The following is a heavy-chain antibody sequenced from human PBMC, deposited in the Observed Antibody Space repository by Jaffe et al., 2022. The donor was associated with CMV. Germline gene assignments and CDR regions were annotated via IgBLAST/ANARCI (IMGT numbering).Heavy chain of an antibody. J-gene: IGHJ4*02. Sequence: QVQLQQWGAGLLKPSETLSLTCAVYGGSFSGYYWSWIRQPPGKGLEWIGEINHSGSTNYNPSLKSRVTISVDTSKNQFSLKLSSVTAADTAVYYCARGLASEFSVSEFDYWGQGTLVTVSS. CDR2: INHSGST. D-gene: IGHD2-2*01. V-gene: IGHV4-34*01. CDR3: ARGLASEFSVSEFDY. CDR1: GGSFSGYY.